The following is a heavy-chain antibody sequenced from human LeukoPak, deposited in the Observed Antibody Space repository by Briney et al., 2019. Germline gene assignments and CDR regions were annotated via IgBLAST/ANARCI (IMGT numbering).Heavy chain of an antibody. V-gene: IGHV4-4*07. CDR2: IYTSGST. CDR1: GGSISSYY. Sequence: SETLSLTCTVSGGSISSYYWSWIRQPAGKGLEWIGRIYTSGSTNYNPSLKNRVTMSVDTSKNQFSLKLSSVTAADTAVYYCASNHYYDSSGYLVLDYWGQGTLVTVSS. J-gene: IGHJ4*02. CDR3: ASNHYYDSSGYLVLDY. D-gene: IGHD3-22*01.